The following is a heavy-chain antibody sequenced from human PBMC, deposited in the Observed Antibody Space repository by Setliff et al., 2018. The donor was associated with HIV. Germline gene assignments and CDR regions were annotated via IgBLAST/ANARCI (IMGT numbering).Heavy chain of an antibody. J-gene: IGHJ4*02. CDR3: AREIYGGNSRPFDY. D-gene: IGHD4-17*01. CDR1: GGSITGYF. V-gene: IGHV4-59*01. Sequence: SETLSLTCTVSGGSITGYFWNWIRQSPGKGLEWIGYIYYNGNTNYNPTLNSRGTISVDTSKNQFSLKLTSVTAADTAVYYCAREIYGGNSRPFDYWGQGTQDTVSS. CDR2: IYYNGNT.